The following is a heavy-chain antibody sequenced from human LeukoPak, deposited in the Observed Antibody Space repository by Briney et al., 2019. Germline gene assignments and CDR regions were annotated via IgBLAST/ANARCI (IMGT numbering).Heavy chain of an antibody. Sequence: SETLSLTCTVSGGSISSHYWSWIRQPPGKGLEWIGYVYHSGSAYYNPSLKSPVTISVDTFKNQFSLELSSVTAADTAVYFCAREDYDILTARYSWLDPWGQGTLVTVSS. J-gene: IGHJ5*02. CDR3: AREDYDILTARYSWLDP. CDR2: VYHSGSA. V-gene: IGHV4-59*11. CDR1: GGSISSHY. D-gene: IGHD3-9*01.